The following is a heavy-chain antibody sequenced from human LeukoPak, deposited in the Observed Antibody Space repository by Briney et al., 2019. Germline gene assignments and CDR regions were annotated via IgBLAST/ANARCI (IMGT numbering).Heavy chain of an antibody. CDR2: ISGSGGST. CDR1: GFTFSSYA. V-gene: IGHV3-23*01. Sequence: GGSLRLSCAASGFTFSSYAMSWVRQAPGKGLEWVSAISGSGGSTYYADSVKGRFTISRDNAKRSLYLQMNSLRGEDTAVYYCASGGPDQWEVMSGSFDSWGQGTLVTVSS. D-gene: IGHD1-26*01. CDR3: ASGGPDQWEVMSGSFDS. J-gene: IGHJ4*02.